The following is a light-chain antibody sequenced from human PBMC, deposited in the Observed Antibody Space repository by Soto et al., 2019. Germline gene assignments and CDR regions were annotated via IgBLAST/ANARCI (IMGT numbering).Light chain of an antibody. Sequence: EIVMTQSPATLSVSPGVRATLSCRASQSVSSSYLAWYQQKPGQPPRLLIYGASSRATGIPDRFSGSGSGTDFTLTISRLEPEDFAVFYCQHYDSLPITFGQGTRLEIK. CDR1: QSVSSSY. V-gene: IGKV3-20*01. CDR3: QHYDSLPIT. CDR2: GAS. J-gene: IGKJ5*01.